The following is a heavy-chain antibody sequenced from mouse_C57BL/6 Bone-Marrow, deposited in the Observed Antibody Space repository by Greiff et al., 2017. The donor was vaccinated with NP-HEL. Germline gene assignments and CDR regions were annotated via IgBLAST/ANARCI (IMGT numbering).Heavy chain of an antibody. J-gene: IGHJ3*01. CDR1: EYEFPSHD. D-gene: IGHD4-1*01. Sequence: EVQRVESGGGLVQPGESLKLSCESYEYEFPSHDMSWVRQTPEKRLELVAAINSDGGSTDYPDTMERRFIISRDNTKKTLYLQMSSLRSEDTALYYCERHGNWDGDGAGFADWGQGTLVTVSA. V-gene: IGHV5-2*01. CDR3: ERHGNWDGDGAGFAD. CDR2: INSDGGST.